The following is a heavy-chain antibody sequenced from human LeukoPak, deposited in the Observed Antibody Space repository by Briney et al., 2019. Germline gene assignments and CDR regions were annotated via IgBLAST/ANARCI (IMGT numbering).Heavy chain of an antibody. Sequence: GSLRLSCVGSGSTFNGHWLTWVRQAPGRGLEWVASIKEDGRQTHYVDSVKGRFIISRDNSKKSLYLQMNSLRIEDTAVYYCAREWYDYGGDSEGYWGQGTLVTVSS. J-gene: IGHJ4*02. CDR2: IKEDGRQT. D-gene: IGHD4-23*01. CDR3: AREWYDYGGDSEGY. V-gene: IGHV3-7*01. CDR1: GSTFNGHW.